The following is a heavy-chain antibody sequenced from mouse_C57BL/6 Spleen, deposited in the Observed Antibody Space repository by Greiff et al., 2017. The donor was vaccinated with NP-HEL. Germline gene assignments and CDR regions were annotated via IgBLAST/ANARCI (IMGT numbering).Heavy chain of an antibody. D-gene: IGHD4-1*01. Sequence: EVKLVESGGGLVKPGGSLKLSCAASGFTFSDYGMHWVRQAPEKGLEWVAYISSGSSTIYYADTVKGRFTISRDNAKNTLFLQMTSLRSEDTAMYYCARTGTGGYYFDYWGQGTTLTVSS. CDR3: ARTGTGGYYFDY. CDR2: ISSGSSTI. V-gene: IGHV5-17*01. CDR1: GFTFSDYG. J-gene: IGHJ2*01.